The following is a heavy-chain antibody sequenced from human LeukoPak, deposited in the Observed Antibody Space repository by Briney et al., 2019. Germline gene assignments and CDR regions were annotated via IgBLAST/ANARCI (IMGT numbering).Heavy chain of an antibody. CDR1: GFPFSSYA. D-gene: IGHD6-19*01. V-gene: IGHV3-30*04. CDR3: ARDSAPKQWLSSIPFDY. Sequence: GRSLLLSCAASGFPFSSYAMHGVRPAPGKGLEWVAVISYDGSNKYYADSVKGRFTISRDNSKNTLYLQMNSLRAEDTAVYYCARDSAPKQWLSSIPFDYWGQGTLVTVSS. CDR2: ISYDGSNK. J-gene: IGHJ4*02.